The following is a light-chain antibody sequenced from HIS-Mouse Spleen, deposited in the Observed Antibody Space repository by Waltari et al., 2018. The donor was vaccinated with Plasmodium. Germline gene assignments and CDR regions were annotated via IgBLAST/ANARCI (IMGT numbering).Light chain of an antibody. CDR1: QSVSSSY. CDR2: GAS. V-gene: IGKV3-20*01. J-gene: IGKJ2*01. CDR3: QQYGSSPYT. Sequence: EIVLTQSPGTLSLSPGERATLSCRASQSVSSSYLAWYQQKPGQAPRLLMYGASSRATGIPDRFRGSGSGTDVTLTISRLEPEDFAVYYCQQYGSSPYTFGQGTKLEIK.